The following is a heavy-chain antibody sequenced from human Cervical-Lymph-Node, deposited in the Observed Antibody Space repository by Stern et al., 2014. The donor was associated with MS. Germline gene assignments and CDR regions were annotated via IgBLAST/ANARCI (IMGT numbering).Heavy chain of an antibody. CDR3: ARKADWGDYFDY. CDR1: GDSIRTYF. Sequence: QVQLQESGPGLLKPSETLSLTCTVSGDSIRTYFWTWIRQSPGKTLEWIGYIYSSGSTDYNPSLKSRVTMSLDTANKHSPLKLSSVTAADTAVYFCARKADWGDYFDYWGQGTLVTVSS. CDR2: IYSSGST. J-gene: IGHJ4*02. D-gene: IGHD7-27*01. V-gene: IGHV4-59*08.